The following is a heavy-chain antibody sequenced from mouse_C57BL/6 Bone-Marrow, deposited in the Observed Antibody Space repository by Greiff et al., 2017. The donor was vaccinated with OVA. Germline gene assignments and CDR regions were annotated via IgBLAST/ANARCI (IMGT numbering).Heavy chain of an antibody. V-gene: IGHV5-6*01. CDR1: GFTFSSYG. Sequence: EVKLVESGGDLVKPGGSLKLSCAASGFTFSSYGMSWVRQTPDKRLEWVATISSGGSYTYYPDSVKGRFTISRDNAKNTLYLQMSSLKSEDTAMYYCARHERSGYPFAYWGQGTLVTVSA. CDR2: ISSGGSYT. CDR3: ARHERSGYPFAY. D-gene: IGHD2-2*01. J-gene: IGHJ3*01.